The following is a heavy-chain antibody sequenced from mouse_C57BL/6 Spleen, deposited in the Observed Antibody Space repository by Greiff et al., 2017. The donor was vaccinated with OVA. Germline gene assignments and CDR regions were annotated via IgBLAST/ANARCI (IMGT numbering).Heavy chain of an antibody. V-gene: IGHV3-6*01. J-gene: IGHJ1*03. Sequence: EVKVEESGPGLVKPSQSLSLTCSVTGYSITSGYYWNWIRQFPGNKLEWMGYISYDGSNNYNPSLKNRISITRDTSKNQFFLKLNSVTTEDTATYYCARDRGYYYDYYWYFDVWGTGTTVTVSS. CDR3: ARDRGYYYDYYWYFDV. CDR2: ISYDGSN. D-gene: IGHD2-4*01. CDR1: GYSITSGYY.